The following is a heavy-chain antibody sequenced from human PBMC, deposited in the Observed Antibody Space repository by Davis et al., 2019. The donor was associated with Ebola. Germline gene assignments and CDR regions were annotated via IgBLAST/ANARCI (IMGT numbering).Heavy chain of an antibody. CDR3: VKAFGYSSGWYDC. J-gene: IGHJ4*02. D-gene: IGHD6-19*01. V-gene: IGHV3-48*01. CDR1: GFTFSSYS. Sequence: GESLKISCASSGFTFSSYSMNWVRQAPGKGLEWVSYISSSSSTIYYADSVKGRFTISRDNTNNTLYLQMSSLRSEDTAVYYCVKAFGYSSGWYDCWGQGTLVTVSS. CDR2: ISSSSSTI.